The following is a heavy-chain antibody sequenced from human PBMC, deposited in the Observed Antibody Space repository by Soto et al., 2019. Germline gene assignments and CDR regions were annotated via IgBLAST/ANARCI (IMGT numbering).Heavy chain of an antibody. J-gene: IGHJ6*02. CDR3: ARKSPGYSSSWYREPYYDYGMDV. Sequence: QVQLVQSGAEVKKPGASVKVSCKASGYTFTSYGISWVRQAPGQGLEWMGWISAYNGNTNYAQKLQGRVTMTTDTSTSTAYMELRSLRSDDTAGYYCARKSPGYSSSWYREPYYDYGMDVWGQGTTVTVSS. CDR1: GYTFTSYG. CDR2: ISAYNGNT. V-gene: IGHV1-18*01. D-gene: IGHD6-13*01.